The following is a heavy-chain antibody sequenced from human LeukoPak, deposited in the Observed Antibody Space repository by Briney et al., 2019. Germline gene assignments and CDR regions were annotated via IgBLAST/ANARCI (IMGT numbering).Heavy chain of an antibody. J-gene: IGHJ5*02. D-gene: IGHD3-10*01. CDR3: ARLPQGAFGWFDP. CDR2: MYYSVST. CDR1: GGSISSYY. Sequence: SETLSLTCTVSGGSISSYYWSWIRQPPGKGLEWIGYMYYSVSTKYNPSLKSRVTMSVDTSKNQFSLNLSSVTAADTAVYYCARLPQGAFGWFDPWGQGTLVTVSS. V-gene: IGHV4-59*01.